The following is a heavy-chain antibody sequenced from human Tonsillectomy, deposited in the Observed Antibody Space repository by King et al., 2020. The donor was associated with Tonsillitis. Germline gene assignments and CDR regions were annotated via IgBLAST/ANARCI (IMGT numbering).Heavy chain of an antibody. CDR2: ITNSGTYT. J-gene: IGHJ4*02. Sequence: VQLVESGGGLVQPGGSLRLSCAASGVTFNNYAMSWVRQAPGKGLEWVSTITNSGTYTYYVDSVEGRFTISRDNSKDALYLHLNSLRPEDTAVYYCAELHGTPFWGLGTLVTVSS. V-gene: IGHV3-23*04. D-gene: IGHD1-26*01. CDR3: AELHGTPF. CDR1: GVTFNNYA.